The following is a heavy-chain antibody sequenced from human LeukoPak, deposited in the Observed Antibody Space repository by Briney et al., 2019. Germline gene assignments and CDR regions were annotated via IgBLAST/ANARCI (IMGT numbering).Heavy chain of an antibody. CDR3: ARVMVRGVMFDAFDI. Sequence: ASVKVSCKASGYTFTSYYMHWVRQAPGQGLEWMGIINPSGGSTSYAQKFQGRVTMTRDTSTSTVYMELSSLRSEDTAVYYCARVMVRGVMFDAFDIWGQGTMVTVSS. D-gene: IGHD3-10*01. V-gene: IGHV1-46*01. J-gene: IGHJ3*02. CDR1: GYTFTSYY. CDR2: INPSGGST.